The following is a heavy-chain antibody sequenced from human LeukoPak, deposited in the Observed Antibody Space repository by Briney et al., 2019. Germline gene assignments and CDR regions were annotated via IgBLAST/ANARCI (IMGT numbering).Heavy chain of an antibody. CDR1: GGSISTYY. Sequence: SETLSLTCTVSGGSISTYYGNWIRQAPGKGLEWIGYIYYSGSTNYNPSLKSRVTMSVDTSRNQFSLKLSSVTAADTAVYYCARESGTLMVRGANDAFDIWGQGTMVTVSS. CDR2: IYYSGST. J-gene: IGHJ3*02. CDR3: ARESGTLMVRGANDAFDI. D-gene: IGHD3-10*01. V-gene: IGHV4-59*01.